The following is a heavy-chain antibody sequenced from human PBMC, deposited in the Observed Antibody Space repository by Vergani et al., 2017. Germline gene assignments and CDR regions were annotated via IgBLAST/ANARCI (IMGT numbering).Heavy chain of an antibody. Sequence: EVQLLESGGGLVQPGGSLRLSCAASGFAFSSFGMTWVRQTPDRGLEWVSSLSGGGSTIYYEDSVKSRFTISRDNSKITLYLQMDSLSADDTARYYCAKESEYIYGSVDYWGQGALVTVSS. CDR3: AKESEYIYGSVDY. D-gene: IGHD5-12*01. J-gene: IGHJ4*02. CDR1: GFAFSSFG. V-gene: IGHV3-23*01. CDR2: LSGGGSTI.